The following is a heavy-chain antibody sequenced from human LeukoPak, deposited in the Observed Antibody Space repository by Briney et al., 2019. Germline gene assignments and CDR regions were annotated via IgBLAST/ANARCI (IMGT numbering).Heavy chain of an antibody. Sequence: ASVKVSCKASGGTFSSYAISWVRQAPGQGLEWMGGIIPIFGTANYAQKFQGRVTITADESTSTAYMELSSLRSEDTAVYYCAKQGTIPPTGMDVWGQGTTVTVSS. V-gene: IGHV1-69*01. CDR1: GGTFSSYA. D-gene: IGHD1-1*01. CDR3: AKQGTIPPTGMDV. CDR2: IIPIFGTA. J-gene: IGHJ6*02.